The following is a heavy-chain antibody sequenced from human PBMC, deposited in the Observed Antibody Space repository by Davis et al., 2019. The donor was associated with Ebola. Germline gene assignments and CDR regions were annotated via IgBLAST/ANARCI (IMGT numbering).Heavy chain of an antibody. CDR3: ARYSYLDY. D-gene: IGHD4-11*01. V-gene: IGHV3-30-3*01. J-gene: IGHJ4*02. CDR1: GFTFSSYA. CDR2: ISYDGSNK. Sequence: PGGSLRLSCAASGFTFSSYAMHWVRQAPGKGLEWVAVISYDGSNKYYADSVKGRFTISRDNSKNTLYLQMNSLRAEDTAVYYCARYSYLDYWGQGTLVTVSS.